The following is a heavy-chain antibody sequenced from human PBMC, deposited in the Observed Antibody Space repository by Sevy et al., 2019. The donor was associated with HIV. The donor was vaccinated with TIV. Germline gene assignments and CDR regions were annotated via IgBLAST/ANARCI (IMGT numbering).Heavy chain of an antibody. CDR3: AKTINSGGGAVPAANYYYYGMDV. CDR2: TNGKGRST. Sequence: GGSLRLSCAASEFIFSDYAMNWVRQTPGKGLEWVSYTNGKGRSTHYADSVEGRFTISRDNSKNTLYLQMNSLRAEDMAVYYCAKTINSGGGAVPAANYYYYGMDVWGQGTTVTVSS. J-gene: IGHJ6*02. D-gene: IGHD2-2*01. CDR1: EFIFSDYA. V-gene: IGHV3-23*01.